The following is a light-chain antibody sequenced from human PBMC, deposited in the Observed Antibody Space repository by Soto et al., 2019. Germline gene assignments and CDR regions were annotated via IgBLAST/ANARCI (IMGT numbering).Light chain of an antibody. Sequence: EIVLTQSPGTLSLSPGERATLSCRASQSVSSSYLAWYQQKPGQAPRLLIYGASSRATGIPDRFSGSGSGTDFTLTISRLEPEDFAVYYCQQYGSSPPGGTFDQGTKVEIK. CDR2: GAS. V-gene: IGKV3-20*01. J-gene: IGKJ1*01. CDR3: QQYGSSPPGGT. CDR1: QSVSSSY.